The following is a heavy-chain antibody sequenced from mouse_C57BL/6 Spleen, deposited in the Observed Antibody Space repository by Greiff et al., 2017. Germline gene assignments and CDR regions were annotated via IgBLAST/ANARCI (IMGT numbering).Heavy chain of an antibody. Sequence: QVHVKQPGAELVKPGASVKLSCKASGYTFTSYWMHWVKQRPGQGLEWIGMIHPNSGSTNYNEKFKSKATLTVDKSSSTAYMQLSSLTSEDSAVYYCARISNYDYYAMDYWGQGTSVTVSS. CDR1: GYTFTSYW. V-gene: IGHV1-64*01. CDR3: ARISNYDYYAMDY. J-gene: IGHJ4*01. CDR2: IHPNSGST. D-gene: IGHD2-5*01.